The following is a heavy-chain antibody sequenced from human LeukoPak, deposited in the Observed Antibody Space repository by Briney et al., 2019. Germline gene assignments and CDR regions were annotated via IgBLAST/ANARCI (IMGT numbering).Heavy chain of an antibody. D-gene: IGHD3-10*01. CDR2: ISYDGSNK. J-gene: IGHJ6*02. CDR3: AKANRGFYYGSGSPSWYYYYTMDV. CDR1: GFTFSSYA. V-gene: IGHV3-30-3*01. Sequence: GGSLRLSCAASGFTFSSYAMHWVRQAPDKGLEWVAVISYDGSNKYYADSVKGRFTISRDNSKNTLYLQVNSLRAEDTAVYYCAKANRGFYYGSGSPSWYYYYTMDVWGQGTTVTVSS.